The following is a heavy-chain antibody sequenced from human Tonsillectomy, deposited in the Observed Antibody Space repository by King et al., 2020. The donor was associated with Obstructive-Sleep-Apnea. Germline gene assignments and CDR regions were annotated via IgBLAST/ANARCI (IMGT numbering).Heavy chain of an antibody. CDR2: ISYDGSNK. V-gene: IGHV3-30*18. CDR3: AKGWHYFDY. J-gene: IGHJ4*02. Sequence: VQLVESGGGVVQPGRSLRLSCAASGFTFSSYGMHWVRQAPGKGLEWVAVISYDGSNKYYADSVKGRFTISRDNSKNTLYLQMNSLRAEDTAVYYCAKGWHYFDYWGQGTLVTVSS. D-gene: IGHD2-15*01. CDR1: GFTFSSYG.